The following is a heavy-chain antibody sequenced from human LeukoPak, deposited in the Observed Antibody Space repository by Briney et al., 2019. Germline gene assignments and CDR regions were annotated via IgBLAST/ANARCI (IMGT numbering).Heavy chain of an antibody. CDR3: ARAGTDIVVAHDY. V-gene: IGHV4-59*01. J-gene: IGHJ4*02. CDR1: GGSISSYY. CDR2: IYYSGST. D-gene: IGHD2-2*01. Sequence: SETLSLTCTVSGGSISSYYWSWIRQPPGKGLEWIGYIYYSGSTNYNPSLKSRVPISVDTSKNQFSLKLCSVTAADTAVYYCARAGTDIVVAHDYWGQGTLVTVSS.